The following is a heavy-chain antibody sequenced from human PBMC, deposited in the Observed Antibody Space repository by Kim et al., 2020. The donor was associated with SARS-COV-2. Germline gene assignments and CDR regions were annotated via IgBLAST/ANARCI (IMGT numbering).Heavy chain of an antibody. Sequence: SETLSLTCAVYGGSFSGYYWSWIRQPPGKGLEWIGEINHSGSTNYNPSLKSRVTISVDTSKNQFSLKLSSVTAADTAVYYCARASGCGRYDFWSGYYYYYYGMDVWGQGTTVTVSS. D-gene: IGHD3-3*01. CDR1: GGSFSGYY. CDR3: ARASGCGRYDFWSGYYYYYYGMDV. V-gene: IGHV4-34*01. CDR2: INHSGST. J-gene: IGHJ6*02.